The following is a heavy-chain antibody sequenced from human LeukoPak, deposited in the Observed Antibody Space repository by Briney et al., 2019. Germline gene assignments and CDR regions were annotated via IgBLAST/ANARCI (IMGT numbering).Heavy chain of an antibody. J-gene: IGHJ4*02. Sequence: GASVKVSCKASGYTFTSYAMHWVRQAPGQRLEWMGWINAGNGNTKYSQKFQGRVTITRDTSASTAYMELSSLRSEDTAVYYCARVVEMATISLGYWGQGTLVTVTS. CDR3: ARVVEMATISLGY. V-gene: IGHV1-3*01. CDR1: GYTFTSYA. D-gene: IGHD5-24*01. CDR2: INAGNGNT.